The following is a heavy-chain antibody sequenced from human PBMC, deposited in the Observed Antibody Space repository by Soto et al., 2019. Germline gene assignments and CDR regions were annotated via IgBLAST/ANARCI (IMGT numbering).Heavy chain of an antibody. CDR1: GGSISSSNW. J-gene: IGHJ5*02. Sequence: QVQLQESGPGLVKPSGTLSLTCAVSGGSISSSNWWSWVRQPPGKGLEWIGEIYHSGSTNYNPSLKSRFTISVDKSKNQFALKLSSVTAADTAVYYCARGIGEYHLLSLWFDPWGQGTLVTVSS. D-gene: IGHD2-2*01. V-gene: IGHV4-4*02. CDR3: ARGIGEYHLLSLWFDP. CDR2: IYHSGST.